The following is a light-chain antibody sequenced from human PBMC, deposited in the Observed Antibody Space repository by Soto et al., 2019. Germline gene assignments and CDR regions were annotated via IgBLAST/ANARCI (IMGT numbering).Light chain of an antibody. V-gene: IGKV3-15*01. Sequence: EIVLTQSPATLSLSPGERATLSCRASQSVTSNLAWYQQKPGQAPRLLIYDASTRATGIPARFSGSGSGTEFTLTISSLQSEDFAVYYCQQYNSWPETFGQGTKVDI. CDR2: DAS. J-gene: IGKJ1*01. CDR3: QQYNSWPET. CDR1: QSVTSN.